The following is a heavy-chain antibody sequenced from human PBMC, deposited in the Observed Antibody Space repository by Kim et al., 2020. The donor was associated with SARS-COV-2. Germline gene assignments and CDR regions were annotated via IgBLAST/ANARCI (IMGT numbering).Heavy chain of an antibody. Sequence: WLGGVVPKDDETTYAKKFQRRITMNEDTSTDTAYMELSSLRSEDTAVYYCATSPPYCSSTSCLNWFDPWGQGTLVTVSS. J-gene: IGHJ5*02. D-gene: IGHD2-2*01. CDR2: VVPKDDET. V-gene: IGHV1-24*01. CDR3: ATSPPYCSSTSCLNWFDP.